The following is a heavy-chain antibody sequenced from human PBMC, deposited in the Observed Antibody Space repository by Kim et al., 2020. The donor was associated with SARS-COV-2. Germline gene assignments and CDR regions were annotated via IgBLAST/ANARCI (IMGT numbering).Heavy chain of an antibody. V-gene: IGHV4-39*01. J-gene: IGHJ6*02. CDR2: IYYTGRT. Sequence: SETLSLTCTVSGGSVSNSSCYWAWIRQPPGKGLEWIGTIYYTGRTYYNPSIKSRVPISVATPKNPFSLNLSAVTAADTAVYYCATVYHYDSSGYYAHYSYYGIDVWGQGTTVTVSS. D-gene: IGHD3-22*01. CDR3: ATVYHYDSSGYYAHYSYYGIDV. CDR1: GGSVSNSSCY.